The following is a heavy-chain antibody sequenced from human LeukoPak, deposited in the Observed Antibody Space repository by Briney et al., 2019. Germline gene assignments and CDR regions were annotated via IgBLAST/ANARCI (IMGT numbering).Heavy chain of an antibody. CDR2: ISSSSSTI. J-gene: IGHJ4*02. CDR1: GFTFSSYS. D-gene: IGHD3-22*01. V-gene: IGHV3-48*01. Sequence: GGSLRLSCAASGFTFSSYSMNWVRQAPPKRQERGSYISSSSSTIYYADSVKGRFTISRDNAKNSLYLQMNSLRAEDTAVYYCARVSPYYDSSGYYLDYWGQGTLVTVSS. CDR3: ARVSPYYDSSGYYLDY.